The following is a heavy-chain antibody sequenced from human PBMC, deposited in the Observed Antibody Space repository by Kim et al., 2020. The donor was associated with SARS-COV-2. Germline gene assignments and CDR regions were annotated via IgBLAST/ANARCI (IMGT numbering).Heavy chain of an antibody. V-gene: IGHV3-23*02. Sequence: GGSLRLSCAASGFNCNNYIMTWVRQAPGKGLEWVSYISGGGDTTYYGGSVKGRFTISKDNSKNTLYLQTNSLRVDDTAVYYCSKDLRGGSILRYFDYWGQGDLATVSS. D-gene: IGHD3-16*01. CDR2: ISGGGDTT. J-gene: IGHJ4*02. CDR1: GFNCNNYI. CDR3: SKDLRGGSILRYFDY.